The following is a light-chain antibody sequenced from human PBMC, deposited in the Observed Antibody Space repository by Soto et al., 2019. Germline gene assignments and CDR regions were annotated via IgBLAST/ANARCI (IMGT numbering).Light chain of an antibody. CDR1: SSKIGGNS. CDR3: GSWYSRRSAYV. J-gene: IGLJ1*01. CDR2: DDD. V-gene: IGLV1-51*01. Sequence: QSVMTQPPSVSAAPGPRVTISCSGRSSKIGGNSVYWYQQLPGTAPKLLIYDDDKRPSGIPDRFAGSKSGTSATLGITGFQTGDEGDDYCGSWYSRRSAYVFGPGTKHTVL.